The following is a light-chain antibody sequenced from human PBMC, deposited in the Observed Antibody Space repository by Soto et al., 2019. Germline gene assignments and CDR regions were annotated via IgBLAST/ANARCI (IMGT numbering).Light chain of an antibody. Sequence: QLVLTQPPSASGTPGQRVTISCSGSSSNIGSHTVNWYQQLPGTAPKLLIYGYNHRPSGVPDRFSGSKSGTSASLAISGLQSEDEADYYCAAWDDSLNGPVFGGGTKLTVL. CDR2: GYN. V-gene: IGLV1-44*01. CDR3: AAWDDSLNGPV. CDR1: SSNIGSHT. J-gene: IGLJ2*01.